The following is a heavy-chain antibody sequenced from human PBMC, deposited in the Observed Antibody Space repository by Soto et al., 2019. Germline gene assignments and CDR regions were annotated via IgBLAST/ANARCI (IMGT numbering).Heavy chain of an antibody. J-gene: IGHJ4*02. CDR3: ARESEDLTSNFDY. Sequence: PGGSLRLSCAASGFTFTRYSMNWVRQAPGKGLEWVSSISSTTNYIYYGDSMRGRFTISRDNAKNSLYLEMNSLRAEDTAVYYCARESEDLTSNFDYWGQGTLVTVSS. CDR1: GFTFTRYS. V-gene: IGHV3-21*06. CDR2: ISSTTNYI.